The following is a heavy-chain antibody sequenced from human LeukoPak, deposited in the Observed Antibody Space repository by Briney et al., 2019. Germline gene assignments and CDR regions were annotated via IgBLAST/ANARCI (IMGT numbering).Heavy chain of an antibody. J-gene: IGHJ4*02. CDR2: IYHSGTT. Sequence: SETLSLTCAVSGGSFSSRTYYWGWIRQPPGKGLEYIGTIYHSGTTYYNPSLKSRDTISGDTSKNQSSLTVSSVTAADTAVYYCARHSGSEHFDYWGQGTLVTVSS. CDR3: ARHSGSEHFDY. V-gene: IGHV4-39*01. CDR1: GGSFSSRTYY. D-gene: IGHD1-26*01.